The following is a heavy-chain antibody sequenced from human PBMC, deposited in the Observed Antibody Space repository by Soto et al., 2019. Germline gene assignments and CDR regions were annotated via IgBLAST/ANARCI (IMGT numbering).Heavy chain of an antibody. J-gene: IGHJ5*02. Sequence: GESLKISCKGSGYNFATYWIAWVRQMPGKGLEYMGIIYPGDSDTRYSPSFQGQVTFSADKSISTAYLQWSSLKASDTAMYYCARHGFYGDYASNYFDPWGQGTLVTVSS. D-gene: IGHD4-17*01. CDR3: ARHGFYGDYASNYFDP. V-gene: IGHV5-51*01. CDR2: IYPGDSDT. CDR1: GYNFATYW.